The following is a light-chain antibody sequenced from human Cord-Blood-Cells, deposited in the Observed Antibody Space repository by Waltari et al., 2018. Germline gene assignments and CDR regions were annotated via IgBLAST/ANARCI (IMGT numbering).Light chain of an antibody. CDR3: HQRSNWPPYT. CDR2: DAS. Sequence: PGERATLSCRASQSVSSYVAWYQQKPGQAPRLLIYDASNRATGIPARFSGSGSGTDFTLTISSLEPEDFAVYYCHQRSNWPPYTFGQGTKLEIK. V-gene: IGKV3-11*01. CDR1: QSVSSY. J-gene: IGKJ2*01.